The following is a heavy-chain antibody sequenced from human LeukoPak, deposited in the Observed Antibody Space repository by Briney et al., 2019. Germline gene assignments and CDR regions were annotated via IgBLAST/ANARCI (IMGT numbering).Heavy chain of an antibody. Sequence: PGGSLRLSCAASGFTVSSNYMSWVRQAPGKGLEWVSVIYSGGSTYYADSVKGRFTISRDNSKNTLYLQMNSLRAEDTAVYYCASRDSITIFGVAPEVFDIWGQGTMVTVSS. CDR3: ASRDSITIFGVAPEVFDI. CDR2: IYSGGST. CDR1: GFTVSSNY. V-gene: IGHV3-53*01. J-gene: IGHJ3*02. D-gene: IGHD3-3*01.